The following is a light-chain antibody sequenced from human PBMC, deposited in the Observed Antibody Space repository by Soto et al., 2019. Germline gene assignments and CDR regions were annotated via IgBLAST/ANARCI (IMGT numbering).Light chain of an antibody. CDR2: EVS. V-gene: IGLV2-8*01. J-gene: IGLJ1*01. CDR3: SSYAGSNTFV. CDR1: SSDVGGYNY. Sequence: QSAVTQPPSASGSPGQSVTISCTGTSSDVGGYNYVSWYQHHPGKVPKLMIYEVSKRPSGVPDRFSGSKSGNTASLTVSGLQAEDEADYYCSSYAGSNTFVFGTGTKVTVL.